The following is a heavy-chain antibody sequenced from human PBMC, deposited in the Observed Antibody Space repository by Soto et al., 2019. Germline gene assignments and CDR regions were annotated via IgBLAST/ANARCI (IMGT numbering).Heavy chain of an antibody. Sequence: SETLSLTCTVSGGSISSYYWSWIRQPPGKGLEWIGYIYYSGSTNYNPSLKSRVTISVDTSKNQFSLKLSSVTAADTAVYYCARHAPLLWFGELSTVFDYWGQGTLVTVSS. CDR3: ARHAPLLWFGELSTVFDY. D-gene: IGHD3-10*01. CDR2: IYYSGST. V-gene: IGHV4-59*08. J-gene: IGHJ4*02. CDR1: GGSISSYY.